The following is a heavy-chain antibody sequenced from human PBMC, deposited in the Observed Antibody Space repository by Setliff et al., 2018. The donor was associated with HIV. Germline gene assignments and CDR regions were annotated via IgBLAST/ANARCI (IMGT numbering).Heavy chain of an antibody. Sequence: ASVKVSCKASGYTFTSYNINWVQQATGQGLEWVQQATGQGLERMGWMNPNSGNTDYAQKFQGRVTITRNTSISTGYMELSSLRSEDTAVYYCARVRLSMVRGPFDAFDIWGQGTMVTVSS. D-gene: IGHD3-10*01. J-gene: IGHJ3*02. CDR2: MNPNSGNT. CDR1: GYTFTSYN. CDR3: ARVRLSMVRGPFDAFDI. V-gene: IGHV1-8*03.